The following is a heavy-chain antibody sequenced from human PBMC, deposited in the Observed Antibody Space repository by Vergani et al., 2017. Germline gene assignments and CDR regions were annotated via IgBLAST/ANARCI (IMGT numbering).Heavy chain of an antibody. J-gene: IGHJ6*03. Sequence: VQLLESGGGLVQPGRSLRLSCAASGFTFGDHGIHWVRRAPGKGLEWVALISYDGTNKYYTNSVRGRFTISSDNSKSTLFLQMNSLRVEDMAVYYCARDRGDWRYSRYFYNYYMDVGGKGTTVTGS. D-gene: IGHD2-8*02. V-gene: IGHV3-30-3*01. CDR2: ISYDGTNK. CDR3: ARDRGDWRYSRYFYNYYMDV. CDR1: GFTFGDHG.